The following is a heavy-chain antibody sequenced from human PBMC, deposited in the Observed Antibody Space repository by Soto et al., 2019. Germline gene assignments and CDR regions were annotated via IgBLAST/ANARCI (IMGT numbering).Heavy chain of an antibody. Sequence: SETLSLTCAVYGGSFSGYYWSWIRQPPGKRLEWIGEINHSGSTNYNPSLKSRVTISVDTSKNQFSLKLSSVTAADTTVYYCARGGLIWFGEFYYYYYGMDVWGQGXTVTVYS. V-gene: IGHV4-34*01. D-gene: IGHD3-10*01. CDR1: GGSFSGYY. CDR3: ARGGLIWFGEFYYYYYGMDV. J-gene: IGHJ6*02. CDR2: INHSGST.